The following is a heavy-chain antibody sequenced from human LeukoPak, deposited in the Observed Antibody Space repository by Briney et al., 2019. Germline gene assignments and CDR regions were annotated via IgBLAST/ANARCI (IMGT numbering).Heavy chain of an antibody. CDR1: SASISSSRYY. CDR2: IYYSWST. J-gene: IGHJ4*02. V-gene: IGHV4-39*01. Sequence: SETLSLTCTDSSASISSSRYYWGWIRQSPGKGLEWLGSIYYSWSTYYNPSLKSRVTISVDTSKNQVSLNLTSVTAADTAVYYCARAVEMSTIHPGFDFWGQGALVTVSS. D-gene: IGHD5-24*01. CDR3: ARAVEMSTIHPGFDF.